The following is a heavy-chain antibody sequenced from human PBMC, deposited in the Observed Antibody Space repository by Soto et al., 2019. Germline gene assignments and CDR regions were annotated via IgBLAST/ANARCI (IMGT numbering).Heavy chain of an antibody. J-gene: IGHJ3*02. D-gene: IGHD2-21*01. V-gene: IGHV4-59*01. Sequence: PSETLSLTCTVSGGSISSYYWSWIRQPPGKGLEWIGYIYYSGSTNYNPSLKSRVTISVDTSKNQFSLKLSSVTAADTAVYYCARAVCGGDCYPSGDAFDIWGQGTMVTVSS. CDR3: ARAVCGGDCYPSGDAFDI. CDR2: IYYSGST. CDR1: GGSISSYY.